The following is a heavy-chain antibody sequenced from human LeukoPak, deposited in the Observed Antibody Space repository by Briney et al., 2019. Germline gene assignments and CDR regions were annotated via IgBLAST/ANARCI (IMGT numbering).Heavy chain of an antibody. D-gene: IGHD2-2*01. CDR2: ISSSRSTI. V-gene: IGHV3-48*01. CDR1: GFTISSYS. Sequence: GGSLRLSCAASGFTISSYSMNWVRQAPGKGLEWVSYISSSRSTIYYADSVKGRFTISRDNAKNSLYLQMNSLRAEDTAVYYCAREYCSSTSCLYDYWGQGTLVTVSS. CDR3: AREYCSSTSCLYDY. J-gene: IGHJ4*02.